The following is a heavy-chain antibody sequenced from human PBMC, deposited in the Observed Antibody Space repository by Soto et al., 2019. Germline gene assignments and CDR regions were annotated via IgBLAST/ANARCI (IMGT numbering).Heavy chain of an antibody. Sequence: GGSLRLSCAASGLTFSSSAMHWVGQAPGKGLEWVARIRDKSYNYATVYGAPVQGRFTISRDDSKSVAYLEMNSLRTDDTAVYFCAREYSNSPAAFDSWGQGTLVTVSS. J-gene: IGHJ4*02. CDR2: IRDKSYNYAT. V-gene: IGHV3-73*01. D-gene: IGHD6-6*01. CDR3: AREYSNSPAAFDS. CDR1: GLTFSSSA.